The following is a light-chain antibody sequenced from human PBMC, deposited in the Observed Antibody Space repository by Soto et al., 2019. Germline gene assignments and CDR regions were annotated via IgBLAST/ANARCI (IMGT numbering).Light chain of an antibody. Sequence: DIQMTQSPSTLSASVGESVTITCRASQSIANWLAWCQQKPGKAPKVLIYKASSLESGVPSRFSGSGYGTDLTLTITNLQPDDFATYYCQQYDSHSVTFGQGTAVEIK. CDR3: QQYDSHSVT. J-gene: IGKJ1*01. CDR1: QSIANW. V-gene: IGKV1-5*03. CDR2: KAS.